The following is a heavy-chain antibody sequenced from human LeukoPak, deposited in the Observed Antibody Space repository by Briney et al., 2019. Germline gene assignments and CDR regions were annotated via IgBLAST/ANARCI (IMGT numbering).Heavy chain of an antibody. V-gene: IGHV1-18*01. CDR2: INTYNGNT. CDR1: GYTFTMYG. CDR3: ARDREGAPTLYYYYYYMDV. J-gene: IGHJ6*03. D-gene: IGHD1-26*01. Sequence: AASVKVSCKASGYTFTMYGVRWVRQAPGQGLEWMGWINTYNGNTNYAQKFQGRVTMTTDTSMSTAYMELRSLRSDDTAVYYCARDREGAPTLYYYYYYMDVWGKGTTVTVSS.